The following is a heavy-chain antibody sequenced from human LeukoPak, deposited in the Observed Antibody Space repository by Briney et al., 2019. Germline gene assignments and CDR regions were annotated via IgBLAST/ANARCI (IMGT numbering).Heavy chain of an antibody. Sequence: PGGSLRLSCAASGFTFSGYWMHWVRQAPGKGLVWVSRINNEGSGTDYADSVKGRFTISRDNVENTLYLQMSSLSAEDTAMYYCVRYDVEARRFDYWGQGTLVTVSS. J-gene: IGHJ4*02. D-gene: IGHD1-1*01. CDR3: VRYDVEARRFDY. V-gene: IGHV3-74*01. CDR1: GFTFSGYW. CDR2: INNEGSGT.